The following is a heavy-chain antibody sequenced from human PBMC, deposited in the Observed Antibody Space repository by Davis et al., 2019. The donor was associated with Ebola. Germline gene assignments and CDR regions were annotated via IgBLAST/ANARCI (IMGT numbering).Heavy chain of an antibody. CDR2: ISYVGSNK. V-gene: IGHV3-30-3*01. D-gene: IGHD3-16*01. Sequence: PGGSLRLSCPASGFTFSRYPMHWVRQAPGKGREWVALISYVGSNKYYADSVKGRFTTSRDNSKNTMCLKMNSLIAEDTAVYYCARDGPLFALGDYYYGMDVWGQGTTVTVSS. CDR3: ARDGPLFALGDYYYGMDV. J-gene: IGHJ6*02. CDR1: GFTFSRYP.